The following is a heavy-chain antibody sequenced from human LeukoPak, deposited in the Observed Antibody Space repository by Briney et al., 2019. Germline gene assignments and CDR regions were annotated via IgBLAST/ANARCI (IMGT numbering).Heavy chain of an antibody. J-gene: IGHJ4*02. D-gene: IGHD4-17*01. CDR3: ARPIRHYDYGDYEYCFDY. CDR1: GYTFTSYY. V-gene: IGHV1-46*01. Sequence: ASVKVSCKASGYTFTSYYMHWVRQAPGQGREWMGIINPSGGSTSYAQKFQRRDTMTRDMSPSTVSMELSSLRSEDTAVYYCARPIRHYDYGDYEYCFDYWGQGTLVTVSS. CDR2: INPSGGST.